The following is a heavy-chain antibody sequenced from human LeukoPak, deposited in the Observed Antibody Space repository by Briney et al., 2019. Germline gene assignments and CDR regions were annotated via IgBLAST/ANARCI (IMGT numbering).Heavy chain of an antibody. CDR1: GFTFSNAW. V-gene: IGHV3-15*01. Sequence: GGSLRLSCAASGFTFSNAWMSWVRQAPGKGLEWVGRIKSKTDGGTTDYASPVKGRFTISRDDSKNTLYLQMNSLKTEDTAVYYCTTCGGDCYPFDYWGQGTLVTVSS. CDR3: TTCGGDCYPFDY. D-gene: IGHD2-21*02. CDR2: IKSKTDGGTT. J-gene: IGHJ4*02.